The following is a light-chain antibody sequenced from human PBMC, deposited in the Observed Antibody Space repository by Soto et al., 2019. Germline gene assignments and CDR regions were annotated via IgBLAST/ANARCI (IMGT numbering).Light chain of an antibody. J-gene: IGKJ1*01. V-gene: IGKV3-20*01. CDR1: QSVRSN. CDR2: GAS. CDR3: QKYGNFWT. Sequence: EIVITQSPATLSVSPGERATLSCRASQSVRSNLAWYQQKPGQAPRLLIYGASSRATGIPDRFSGSGSGTDFSLTIRRLEPDDFAVYYCQKYGNFWTFGQGTKVDIK.